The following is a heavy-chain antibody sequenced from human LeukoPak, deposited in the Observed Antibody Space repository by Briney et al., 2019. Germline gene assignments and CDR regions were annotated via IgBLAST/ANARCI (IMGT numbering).Heavy chain of an antibody. CDR3: ANGRDGYNFAFDI. CDR2: ISGSGGST. D-gene: IGHD5-24*01. Sequence: GGSLRLSCAASGFTFSSYAMSWVRQAPGKGLEWVSAISGSGGSTYYADSVKGRFTISRDNSKNMLYLQMNSLRAEDTAVYYCANGRDGYNFAFDIWGQGTMVTVSS. J-gene: IGHJ3*02. CDR1: GFTFSSYA. V-gene: IGHV3-23*01.